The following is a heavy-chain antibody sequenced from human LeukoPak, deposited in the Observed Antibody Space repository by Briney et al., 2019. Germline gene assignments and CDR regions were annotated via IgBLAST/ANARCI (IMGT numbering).Heavy chain of an antibody. CDR2: VSSDGSSK. V-gene: IGHV3-30-3*01. D-gene: IGHD6-13*01. J-gene: IGHJ4*02. Sequence: GSLRLSCAASGFTFSRPPMHWVRQAPGKGLEWVAFVSSDGSSKYYGDSVKGRFIISRDSSENMLHLQMNSLRAEDTAVYYCAKVTRIAAASPLDYWGQGTLVTVSS. CDR1: GFTFSRPP. CDR3: AKVTRIAAASPLDY.